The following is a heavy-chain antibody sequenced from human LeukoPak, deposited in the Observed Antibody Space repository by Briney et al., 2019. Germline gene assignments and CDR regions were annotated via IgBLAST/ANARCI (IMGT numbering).Heavy chain of an antibody. CDR3: ARGTAIGYSSGWGRYYFDY. Sequence: SETLPLTCTVSSGSISSGGYYWSWIRQHPGKGLEWIAYIYHSGSPYYNPSLKSRVSISVDTSKNQFSLNLTSVTAADTAVYYCARGTAIGYSSGWGRYYFDYWGQGILVTVAS. CDR2: IYHSGSP. V-gene: IGHV4-31*03. CDR1: SGSISSGGYY. J-gene: IGHJ4*02. D-gene: IGHD6-19*01.